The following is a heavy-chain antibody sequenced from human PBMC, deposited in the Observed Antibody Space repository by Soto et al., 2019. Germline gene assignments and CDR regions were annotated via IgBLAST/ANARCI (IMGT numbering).Heavy chain of an antibody. CDR2: IYYSGST. CDR1: GGSISSGGYY. J-gene: IGHJ4*02. Sequence: QVQLQESGPGLVKPSQTLSLTCTVSGGSISSGGYYWSWIRQHPGKGLEWIGYIYYSGSTYYNPSPKSRVTISVDPFKNHFSLRLSSVPAAATAVYYWGRGGGLMHLFDYWGQGTLVTVSS. D-gene: IGHD3-16*01. V-gene: IGHV4-31*03. CDR3: GRGGGLMHLFDY.